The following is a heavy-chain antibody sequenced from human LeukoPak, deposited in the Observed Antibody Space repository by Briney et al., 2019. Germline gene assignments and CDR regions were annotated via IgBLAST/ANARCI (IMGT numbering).Heavy chain of an antibody. Sequence: SVKVSCKASGGTFSSYAISWVRQAPGQGLEWMGGIIPIFGTANYAQKFQGRVTITADESTSTAYMELSSLRSEDTAVYFCARDPQALITFGGVNYFDYWGQGTLVTVSS. CDR1: GGTFSSYA. CDR2: IIPIFGTA. J-gene: IGHJ4*02. CDR3: ARDPQALITFGGVNYFDY. V-gene: IGHV1-69*01. D-gene: IGHD3-16*01.